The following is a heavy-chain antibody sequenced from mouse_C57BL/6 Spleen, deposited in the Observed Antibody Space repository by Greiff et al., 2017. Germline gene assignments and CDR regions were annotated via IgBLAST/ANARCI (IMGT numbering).Heavy chain of an antibody. CDR1: GFTFSNYW. Sequence: DVMLVESGGGLVQPGGSMKLSCVASGFTFSNYWMNWVRQSPEKGLEWVAQIRLKSDNYATHYAESVKGRFTISRDDSKSSVYLQMNNLRAEDTGIYYCTGDRDYDYDWGFAYWGQGTLVTVSA. D-gene: IGHD2-4*01. J-gene: IGHJ3*01. CDR3: TGDRDYDYDWGFAY. CDR2: IRLKSDNYAT. V-gene: IGHV6-3*01.